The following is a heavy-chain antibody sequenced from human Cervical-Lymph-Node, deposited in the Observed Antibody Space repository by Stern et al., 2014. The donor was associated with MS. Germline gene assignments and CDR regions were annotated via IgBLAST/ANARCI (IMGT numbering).Heavy chain of an antibody. CDR1: GDSISGYY. D-gene: IGHD7-27*01. Sequence: QVQLQESGPGLVKTSETLSVTCTVSGDSISGYYWSWIRQPPGKGLEWIGYSHYSGSTNYNPSLKSRVTISIDASRTRFSLKLSSVTAADTAVYYCARDLTGDWNYYYGMDVWGQGTTVTVSS. CDR2: SHYSGST. V-gene: IGHV4-59*01. CDR3: ARDLTGDWNYYYGMDV. J-gene: IGHJ6*02.